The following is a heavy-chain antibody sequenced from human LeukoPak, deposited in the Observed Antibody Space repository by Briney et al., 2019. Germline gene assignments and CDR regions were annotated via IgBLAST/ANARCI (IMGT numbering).Heavy chain of an antibody. CDR2: ISSSSSYI. D-gene: IGHD6-13*01. CDR3: ARDYSSSCWN. J-gene: IGHJ4*02. V-gene: IGHV3-21*01. Sequence: GGSLRLSCAASGFTFSSYTMNWVRQAPGKGLEWVSYISSSSSYISYADSLKGRFTISRDNAKNSLYLQMHSLRAEDTAVYYCARDYSSSCWNWGQGTLVTVSS. CDR1: GFTFSSYT.